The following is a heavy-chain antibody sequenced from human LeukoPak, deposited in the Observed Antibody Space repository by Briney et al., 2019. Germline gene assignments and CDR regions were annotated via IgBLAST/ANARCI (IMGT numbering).Heavy chain of an antibody. D-gene: IGHD1-26*01. Sequence: GGSLKLSCVASGFTFSDSAIHWVRQSSGKGLEWIGHMDKETNLYATALAASVKGRFTVSRDDSKNTAYLHMNSLKTEDTALYYCTRDSGTYNWFDPWGQGTLVTISS. CDR3: TRDSGTYNWFDP. J-gene: IGHJ5*02. CDR1: GFTFSDSA. CDR2: MDKETNLYAT. V-gene: IGHV3-73*01.